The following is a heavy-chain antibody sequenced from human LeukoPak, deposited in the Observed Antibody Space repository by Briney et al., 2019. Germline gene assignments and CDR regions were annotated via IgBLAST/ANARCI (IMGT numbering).Heavy chain of an antibody. J-gene: IGHJ4*02. CDR1: TNYW. CDR2: IYPADSDT. D-gene: IGHD3-22*01. V-gene: IGHV5-51*01. CDR3: ATTSDTSGKPDY. Sequence: GESLKISCKGFTNYWIGWVRQMPRKGLEWMGIIYPADSDTRYSPSFQGQVTISADKSISTAYLQWSSLKASDTAMYYCATTSDTSGKPDYRGQGTLVTVSS.